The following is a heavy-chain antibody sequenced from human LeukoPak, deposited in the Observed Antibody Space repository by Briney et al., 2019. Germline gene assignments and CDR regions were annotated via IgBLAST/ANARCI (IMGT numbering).Heavy chain of an antibody. CDR2: IYYSGST. D-gene: IGHD4-17*01. CDR1: GDSVSSGSNY. Sequence: SETLSLTCTVSGDSVSSGSNYWGWIRQPPGKGLEWIGSIYYSGSTYYNPSLKSRVTISVDTSKNQFSLKLSSVTAADTAVYYCARHVEGSRQDYGDYGFDYWGQGTLVTVSS. J-gene: IGHJ4*02. CDR3: ARHVEGSRQDYGDYGFDY. V-gene: IGHV4-39*01.